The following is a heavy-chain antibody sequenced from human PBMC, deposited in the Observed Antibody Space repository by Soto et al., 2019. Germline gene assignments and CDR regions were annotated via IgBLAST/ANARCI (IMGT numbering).Heavy chain of an antibody. CDR1: GGSISSGGYY. J-gene: IGHJ4*02. V-gene: IGHV4-31*03. Sequence: QVQLQESGPGLVKPSQTLSLTCTVSGGSISSGGYYWSWIRQHPGKGLEWIGYVYYSGSTYYNPSLKSRVTISVDTSKNQFSLKLSSVTAADTAVYYCARVRDDSSGTPPYFDYWGQGTLVTVSS. D-gene: IGHD3-22*01. CDR3: ARVRDDSSGTPPYFDY. CDR2: VYYSGST.